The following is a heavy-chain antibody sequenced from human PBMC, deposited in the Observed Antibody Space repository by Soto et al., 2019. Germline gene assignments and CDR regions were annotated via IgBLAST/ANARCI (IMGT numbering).Heavy chain of an antibody. Sequence: GGSLRLSCAASGFSFSNYGMHWVRQAPGKGLEWVTVISFDGGNQYYADSVKGRFTVSRDNSENTLSLRMNSLRGDDTAVYYCARSTSSTLSYYYGMDVWGQGTTVTVSS. CDR1: GFSFSNYG. D-gene: IGHD6-6*01. CDR2: ISFDGGNQ. CDR3: ARSTSSTLSYYYGMDV. J-gene: IGHJ6*02. V-gene: IGHV3-30*03.